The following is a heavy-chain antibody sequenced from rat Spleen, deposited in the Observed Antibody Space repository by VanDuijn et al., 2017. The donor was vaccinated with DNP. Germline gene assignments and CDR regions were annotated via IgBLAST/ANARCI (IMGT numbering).Heavy chain of an antibody. Sequence: EVQLVETGGGLVQPGRSLKLSCVASGFTFDYYWMTWIRHIPGKGLEWVASITTSGGNTYYPDSVKGRFTISRDNAKNTLYLQMNSLKSEDTATYYCARGSTSIYWYFDFWGQGVMVTVSS. CDR2: ITTSGGNT. CDR3: ARGSTSIYWYFDF. CDR1: GFTFDYYW. J-gene: IGHJ2*01. V-gene: IGHV5-31*01. D-gene: IGHD1-2*01.